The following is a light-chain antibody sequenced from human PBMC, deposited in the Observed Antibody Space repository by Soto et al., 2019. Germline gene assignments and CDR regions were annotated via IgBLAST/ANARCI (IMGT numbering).Light chain of an antibody. CDR2: EVN. Sequence: QSVLTQPASVSGSPGQSITISCTGTSSNVGSYKLVSWYQQHPGKAPKLMIFEVNKRPSGVSNRFSGSKSGNTASLTISGLQAEDEADYYCSSYTTSSPCVFGTGTNVTVL. CDR3: SSYTTSSPCV. CDR1: SSNVGSYKL. J-gene: IGLJ1*01. V-gene: IGLV2-14*02.